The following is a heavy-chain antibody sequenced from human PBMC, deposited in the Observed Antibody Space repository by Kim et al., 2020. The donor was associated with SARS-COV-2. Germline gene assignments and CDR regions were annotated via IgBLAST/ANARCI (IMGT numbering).Heavy chain of an antibody. CDR1: GGSISSSSYY. D-gene: IGHD1-26*01. J-gene: IGHJ4*02. CDR2: IYYSGST. V-gene: IGHV4-39*01. Sequence: SETLSLTCTVSGGSISSSSYYWGWIRQPPGKGLEWIGSIYYSGSTYYNPSLKSRVTISVDTSKNQFSLKLSSVTAADTAVYYCPRREVGATPFDYWGQGTLVTVSS. CDR3: PRREVGATPFDY.